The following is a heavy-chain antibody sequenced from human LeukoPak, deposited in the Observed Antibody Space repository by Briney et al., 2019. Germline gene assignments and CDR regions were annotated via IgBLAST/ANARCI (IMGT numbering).Heavy chain of an antibody. Sequence: SVKVSCKASGGTFSSYAISWVRQAPGQGLGWMGGIIPIFGTANYAQKFQGRVTITADKSTSTAYMELSSLRSEDTAVYCCASRLDRSSWYGGFDYWGQGTLVTVSS. CDR2: IIPIFGTA. J-gene: IGHJ4*02. V-gene: IGHV1-69*06. D-gene: IGHD6-13*01. CDR1: GGTFSSYA. CDR3: ASRLDRSSWYGGFDY.